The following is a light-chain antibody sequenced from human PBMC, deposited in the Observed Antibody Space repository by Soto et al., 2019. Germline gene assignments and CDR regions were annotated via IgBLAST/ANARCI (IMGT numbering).Light chain of an antibody. V-gene: IGKV3-20*01. J-gene: IGKJ5*01. CDR2: GVS. CDR1: QSVSSSY. Sequence: EIVLTQSPGTLSLSPGERATLSCRASQSVSSSYLAWYQQNPGQAPRLLIYGVSTRATGIPDRISGSGSGTDFTLTISRLEPEDFAVYFCQQYVSSPTTFGQGTRLEI. CDR3: QQYVSSPTT.